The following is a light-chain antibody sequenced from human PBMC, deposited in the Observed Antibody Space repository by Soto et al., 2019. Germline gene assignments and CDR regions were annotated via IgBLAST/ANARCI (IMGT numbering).Light chain of an antibody. J-gene: IGKJ1*01. V-gene: IGKV1-5*03. CDR3: QHYNSYSEA. CDR1: QTISSW. CDR2: KAS. Sequence: DIQMTQSPSTLSGSVGDRVTITCRASQTISSWLAWYQQKPGKAPKLLIYKASTLKSGVLSRFSGSGSGTEFTLTISSLRPDDFATYYCQHYNSYSEAFGQGTKVELK.